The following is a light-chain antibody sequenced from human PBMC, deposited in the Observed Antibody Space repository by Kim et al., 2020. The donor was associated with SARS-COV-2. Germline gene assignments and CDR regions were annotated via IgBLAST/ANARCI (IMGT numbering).Light chain of an antibody. J-gene: IGKJ1*01. Sequence: ASVGDRVIITCRASQSISNWWAWYQQKPGKAPKILIYKTSTLESGVPSRFSGSGSGTEFTLTISSLQPDDFASYFCQQYKAYPWTFGQGTKVEIK. CDR1: QSISNW. V-gene: IGKV1-5*03. CDR3: QQYKAYPWT. CDR2: KTS.